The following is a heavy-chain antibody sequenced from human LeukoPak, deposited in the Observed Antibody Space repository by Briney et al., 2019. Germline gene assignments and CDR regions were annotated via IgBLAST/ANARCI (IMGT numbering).Heavy chain of an antibody. V-gene: IGHV3-30*18. CDR3: AKAMYSGYDRPTDN. CDR1: GFTFKNYG. CDR2: ISDDGNTK. J-gene: IGHJ4*02. D-gene: IGHD5-12*01. Sequence: GTSLRLSCAAPGFTFKNYGMHWVRQAPGKGLERVAVISDDGNTKYYADSVKDRFTVSRDNYNNTLYLQVNSLRAEDTAVYYCAKAMYSGYDRPTDNWGQGTLVTDSP.